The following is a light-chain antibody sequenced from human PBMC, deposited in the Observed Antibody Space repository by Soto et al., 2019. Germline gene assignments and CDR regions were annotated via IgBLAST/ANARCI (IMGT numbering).Light chain of an antibody. J-gene: IGKJ2*01. Sequence: EIVMTQSPATLSVSPGERATLSCRASQSLSSNLAWYQQKPGQAPRLLIYGASTRATGIPARFSGSGSGTEFTLTISSLQSEDFAFYYCQQYNNWPPAYTFGQGTKLEIK. CDR3: QQYNNWPPAYT. CDR1: QSLSSN. CDR2: GAS. V-gene: IGKV3-15*01.